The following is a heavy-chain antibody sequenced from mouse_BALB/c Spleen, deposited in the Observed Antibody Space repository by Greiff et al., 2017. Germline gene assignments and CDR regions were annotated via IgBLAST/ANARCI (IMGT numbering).Heavy chain of an antibody. CDR3: ARPYYYGSSYTPDY. D-gene: IGHD1-1*01. CDR1: GYTFTNYW. V-gene: IGHV1-63*02. J-gene: IGHJ2*01. CDR2: IYPGGGYT. Sequence: QVQLQQSGAELVRPGTSVKISCKASGYTFTNYWLGWVKQRPGHGLEWIGDIYPGGGYTNYNEKFKGKATLTADTSSSTAYMQLSSLTSEDSAVYFCARPYYYGSSYTPDYWGQGTTLTVSS.